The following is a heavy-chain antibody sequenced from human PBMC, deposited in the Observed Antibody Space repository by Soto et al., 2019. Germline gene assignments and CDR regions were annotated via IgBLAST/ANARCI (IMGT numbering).Heavy chain of an antibody. CDR2: FYTDGRT. J-gene: IGHJ4*02. CDR1: GFSVSSKY. V-gene: IGHV3-53*01. D-gene: IGHD1-26*01. CDR3: GRGQTVGVTAPDS. Sequence: GGSLRLSCAASGFSVSSKYMSWFRQAPGKGLEWVSVFYTDGRTFYAESVKGRFTISRDNSENTIYLQMNSLRAEDTAVYYCGRGQTVGVTAPDSWGQGTQVTVSS.